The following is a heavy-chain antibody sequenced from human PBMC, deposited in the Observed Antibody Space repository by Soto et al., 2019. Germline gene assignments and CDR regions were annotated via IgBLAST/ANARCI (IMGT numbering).Heavy chain of an antibody. CDR3: VRGIYQKFGMDV. CDR2: IDVGGSNR. Sequence: EVQLVESGGGLVQPGVSLRLSCAASGLTFISHWIHWVRQTPGKGLVWVSRIDVGGSNRNYADSVKGRFTISRDNAKNTVYLKMNSLRADDTAVYYCVRGIYQKFGMDVWGQGTTV. V-gene: IGHV3-74*01. J-gene: IGHJ6*02. D-gene: IGHD3-3*02. CDR1: GLTFISHW.